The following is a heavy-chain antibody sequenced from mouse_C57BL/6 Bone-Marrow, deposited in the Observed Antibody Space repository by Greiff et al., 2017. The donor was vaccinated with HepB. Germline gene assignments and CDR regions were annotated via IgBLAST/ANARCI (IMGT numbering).Heavy chain of an antibody. CDR2: ISYDGSN. CDR3: ASSSNWDFDY. V-gene: IGHV3-6*01. J-gene: IGHJ2*01. Sequence: EVKLEESGPGLVKPSQSLSLTCSVTGYSITSGYYWNWIRQFPGNKLEWMGYISYDGSNNYNPSLKNRISITRDTSKNQFFLKLNSVTTEDTATYYCASSSNWDFDYWGQGTTLTVSS. D-gene: IGHD4-1*01. CDR1: GYSITSGYY.